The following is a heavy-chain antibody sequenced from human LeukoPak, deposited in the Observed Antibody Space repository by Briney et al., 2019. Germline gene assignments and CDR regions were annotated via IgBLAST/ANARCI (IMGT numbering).Heavy chain of an antibody. D-gene: IGHD3-22*01. J-gene: IGHJ4*02. CDR1: GGSFSGYY. CDR3: ARGRYDSSRYYYIDY. CDR2: INHSGST. V-gene: IGHV4-34*01. Sequence: PSETLSLTCAVYGGSFSGYYWSWIRQPPGNGLEWIGEINHSGSTNYNPSLKSRVTISVDTSKNQFSLKLSSVTAADTAVYYCARGRYDSSRYYYIDYWGQGTLVTVSS.